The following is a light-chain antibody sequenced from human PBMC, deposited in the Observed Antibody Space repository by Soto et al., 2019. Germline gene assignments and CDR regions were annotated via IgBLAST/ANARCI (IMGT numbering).Light chain of an antibody. J-gene: IGKJ1*01. CDR3: QQYNSYSRGT. V-gene: IGKV1-5*03. CDR1: QNIKNW. Sequence: DIQMTQSPSTLSASVGDRVTITCRASQNIKNWLAWYQQKPGKVPKLLIYTASTLESGVPSRFSGSGSGTEFTLTISSLQPDDFANYYCQQYNSYSRGTFGQGTKVEIK. CDR2: TAS.